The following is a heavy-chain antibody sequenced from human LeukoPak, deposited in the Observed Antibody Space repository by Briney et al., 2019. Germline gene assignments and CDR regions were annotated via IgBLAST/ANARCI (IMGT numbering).Heavy chain of an antibody. CDR1: GFTFDDYA. CDR2: ISWNSGSI. V-gene: IGHV3-9*01. Sequence: GGSLRLSCAASGFTFDDYAMHWVRQARGKGLEWVSGISWNSGSIGYADSVKGRFTISRDNAKNSLYLQMNSLRAEDTALYYCATFSGYDWSFDYWGQGTLVTVSS. D-gene: IGHD5-12*01. J-gene: IGHJ4*02. CDR3: ATFSGYDWSFDY.